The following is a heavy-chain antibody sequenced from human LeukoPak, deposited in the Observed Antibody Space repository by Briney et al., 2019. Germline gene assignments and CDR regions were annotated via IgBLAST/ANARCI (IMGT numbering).Heavy chain of an antibody. CDR3: ARAFNYYDSSGYHTPAAFDI. V-gene: IGHV4-34*09. CDR1: GGSFSSYH. CDR2: INYSGGT. J-gene: IGHJ3*02. Sequence: SETLSLTCAVYGGSFSSYHWSWIRQPPGKGLEWIGEINYSGGTNYNPSLKSRVTISVDTSKNQFSLKLSSVTAADTAVYYCARAFNYYDSSGYHTPAAFDIWGQGTMVTVSS. D-gene: IGHD3-22*01.